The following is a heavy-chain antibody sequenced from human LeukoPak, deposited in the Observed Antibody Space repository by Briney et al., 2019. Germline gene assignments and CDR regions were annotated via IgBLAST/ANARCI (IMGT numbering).Heavy chain of an antibody. Sequence: PGGSLRLSCAASGFTFSSYSMNWVRQAPGKGLEWVSSISSSSSYIYYADSVKGRFTISRDNAKNSLYLQMNSLRAEDTAVYYCARERADEMLYGGNSGCSDYWGQGTLVTVSS. CDR3: ARERADEMLYGGNSGCSDY. CDR1: GFTFSSYS. V-gene: IGHV3-21*01. J-gene: IGHJ4*02. CDR2: ISSSSSYI. D-gene: IGHD4-23*01.